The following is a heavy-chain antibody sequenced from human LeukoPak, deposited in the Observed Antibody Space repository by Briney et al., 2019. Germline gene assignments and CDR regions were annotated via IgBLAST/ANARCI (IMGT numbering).Heavy chain of an antibody. D-gene: IGHD1-26*01. CDR3: ARDGIVGSYYFDY. CDR2: ISYDGSNK. J-gene: IGHJ4*02. V-gene: IGHV3-30-3*01. CDR1: GFTFSSYA. Sequence: PGRSLRLSCAASGFTFSSYAMHWVRQAPGKGRERVAVISYDGSNKYYADSVKGRFTISRDNSKNTLYLQVNSLRAEDTAVYYCARDGIVGSYYFDYWGQGTLVTVSS.